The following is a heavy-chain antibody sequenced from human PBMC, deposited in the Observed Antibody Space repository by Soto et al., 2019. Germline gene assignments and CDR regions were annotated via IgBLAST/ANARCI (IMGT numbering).Heavy chain of an antibody. CDR2: ISSSGSTI. V-gene: IGHV3-11*01. CDR1: GFTFSDYY. Sequence: QVQLVESGGGLVKPGGSLRLSCAASGFTFSDYYMSWIRQAPGKGLEWVSYISSSGSTIYYADSVKGRFTISRDNAKNSLYLQMNSLRAEDTAVYYCASNPLGYCSSTSCYNHYYGMDVWGQGTTVTVSS. CDR3: ASNPLGYCSSTSCYNHYYGMDV. D-gene: IGHD2-2*02. J-gene: IGHJ6*02.